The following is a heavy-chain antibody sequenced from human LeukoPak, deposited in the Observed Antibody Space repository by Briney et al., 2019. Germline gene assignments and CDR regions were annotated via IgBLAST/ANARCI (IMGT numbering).Heavy chain of an antibody. CDR3: VKITSVTGGDC. D-gene: IGHD1-1*01. V-gene: IGHV3-74*01. CDR2: IINDGSST. Sequence: PGGSLRFSCAASGFTFSTKWMHWVRQAPGKGLVWVSRIINDGSSTIYADSVKGRFTISRDNSKNTLYLQMSSLRAEDTAVYYCVKITSVTGGDCWGQGTRLTVSS. J-gene: IGHJ4*02. CDR1: GFTFSTKW.